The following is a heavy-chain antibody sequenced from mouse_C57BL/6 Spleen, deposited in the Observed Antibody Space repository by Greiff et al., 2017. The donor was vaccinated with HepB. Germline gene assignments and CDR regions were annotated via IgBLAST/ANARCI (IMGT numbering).Heavy chain of an antibody. J-gene: IGHJ4*01. D-gene: IGHD1-1*01. Sequence: QVQLKQPGAELVKPGASVKLSCKASGYTFTSYWMHWVKQRPGQGLEWIGMIHPNSGSTNYNEKFKSKATLTVDKSSSTAYMQLSSLTSEDSAVYYCARSGTTRYYAMDYWGQGTSVTVSS. CDR1: GYTFTSYW. CDR2: IHPNSGST. V-gene: IGHV1-64*01. CDR3: ARSGTTRYYAMDY.